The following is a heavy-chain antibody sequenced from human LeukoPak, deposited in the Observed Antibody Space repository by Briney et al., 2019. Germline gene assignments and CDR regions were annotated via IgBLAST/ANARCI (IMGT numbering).Heavy chain of an antibody. J-gene: IGHJ6*02. CDR2: ISSSGGTI. CDR3: ARDLSYCTITSCSYYYYGMDV. D-gene: IGHD2-2*01. CDR1: GFTFGSYS. V-gene: IGHV3-48*04. Sequence: GGSLRLSCVASGFTFGSYSMNWVRQAPGKGLEWVSYISSSGGTIYYADSVKGRFTISRDNAKNSLYLQMNSLRAEDTAVYYCARDLSYCTITSCSYYYYGMDVWGRGTTVTVSS.